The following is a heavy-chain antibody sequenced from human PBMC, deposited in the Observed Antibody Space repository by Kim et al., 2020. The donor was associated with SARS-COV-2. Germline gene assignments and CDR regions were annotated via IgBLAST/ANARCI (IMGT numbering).Heavy chain of an antibody. CDR1: GGSFSGYY. CDR3: ARGAKSLPLRYSTKQTPNAAVGY. D-gene: IGHD5-12*01. V-gene: IGHV4-34*01. Sequence: SETLSLTCAVYGGSFSGYYWSWIRQPPGKGLEWIGEINHGGSTNYNPSLKSRVTISLDTSKNQFSLKLSSVTAADTAVYYCARGAKSLPLRYSTKQTPNAAVGYWGQGTLVTVSS. CDR2: INHGGST. J-gene: IGHJ4*02.